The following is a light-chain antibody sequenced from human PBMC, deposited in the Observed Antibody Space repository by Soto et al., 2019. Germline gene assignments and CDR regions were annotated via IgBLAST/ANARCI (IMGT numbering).Light chain of an antibody. J-gene: IGLJ2*01. CDR3: QSYDTRLRWV. CDR1: SSNFGANFD. Sequence: QSVLTQPPSVSGAPGQSGTISCTGSSSNFGANFDVQWYQQLPGTAPKRLIYGDTIRPSGVPDRFSGSKSGTSASLAITGLQAEDEADYYCQSYDTRLRWVFGGGTKLTVL. V-gene: IGLV1-40*01. CDR2: GDT.